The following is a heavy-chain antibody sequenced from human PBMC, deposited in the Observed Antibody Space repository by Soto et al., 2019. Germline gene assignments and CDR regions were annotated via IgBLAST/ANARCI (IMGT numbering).Heavy chain of an antibody. CDR1: GFTFSSYG. CDR2: ISYDGSNK. CDR3: AKGEEYSSGWPDY. Sequence: PGGSLRLSCAASGFTFSSYGMHWVRQAPGKGLEWVAVISYDGSNKYYADSVKGRFTISRDNSKNTLYLQMNSLRAEDTAVYYCAKGEEYSSGWPDYWGQGTLVTVSS. J-gene: IGHJ4*02. V-gene: IGHV3-30*18. D-gene: IGHD6-19*01.